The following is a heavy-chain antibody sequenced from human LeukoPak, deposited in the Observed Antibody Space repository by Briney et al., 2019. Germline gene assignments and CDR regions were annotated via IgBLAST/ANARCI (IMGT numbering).Heavy chain of an antibody. V-gene: IGHV1-2*04. CDR3: ARGQVDYYFDY. D-gene: IGHD3/OR15-3a*01. Sequence: ASAKVSCKASGYTFTGYYMHWVRQAPGQGLEWMGWINPNSGGTNYAQKFQGWVTMTRDTSISTAYMELSSLRSEDTAVYYCARGQVDYYFDYWGQGTLVTVSS. CDR1: GYTFTGYY. CDR2: INPNSGGT. J-gene: IGHJ4*02.